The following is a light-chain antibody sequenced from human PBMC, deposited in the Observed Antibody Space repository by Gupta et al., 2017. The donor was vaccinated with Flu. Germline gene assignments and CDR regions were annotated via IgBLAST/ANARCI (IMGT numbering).Light chain of an antibody. CDR1: SSDVGGYNH. J-gene: IGLJ1*01. CDR2: EVN. CDR3: ISYTSISTYV. V-gene: IGLV2-14*01. Sequence: SALTQPASVSGSPGQSITISCTRTSSDVGGYNHVSWYQQHPGKAPKVMIYEVNNRPSGISNRFSGSKSGNTASLTISGLQAEDEADYYCISYTSISTYVFGTGTKVTAL.